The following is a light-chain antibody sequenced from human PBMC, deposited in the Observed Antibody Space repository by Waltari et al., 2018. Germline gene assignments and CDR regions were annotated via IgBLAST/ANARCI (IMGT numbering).Light chain of an antibody. CDR3: SSYAGSNNVI. CDR1: SSDVGSYNY. J-gene: IGLJ2*01. V-gene: IGLV2-8*01. CDR2: EVT. Sequence: QSALTQPPSASGSRGQSVTISCPGTSSDVGSYNYVSWYQQHPGKAPKLMIYEVTKRPSGVPDRFSGSKSGNTASLTVSGLQAEDEADYYCSSYAGSNNVIFGGGTRLTVL.